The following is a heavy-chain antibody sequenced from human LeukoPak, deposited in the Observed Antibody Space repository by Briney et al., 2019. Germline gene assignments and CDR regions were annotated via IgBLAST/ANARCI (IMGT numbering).Heavy chain of an antibody. CDR2: MNPNSGNT. V-gene: IGHV1-8*03. D-gene: IGHD2-21*02. Sequence: GASVKVSCKASGYTFTSYGINWVRQATGQGLEWMGWMNPNSGNTGYAQKFQGRVTITRNTSISTAYMELSSLRSEDTAVYYCARSSVVTAMRKLDFDYWGQGTLVTVSS. CDR3: ARSSVVTAMRKLDFDY. CDR1: GYTFTSYG. J-gene: IGHJ4*02.